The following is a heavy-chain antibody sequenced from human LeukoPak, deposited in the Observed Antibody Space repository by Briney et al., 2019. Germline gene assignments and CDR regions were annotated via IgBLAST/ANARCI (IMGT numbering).Heavy chain of an antibody. D-gene: IGHD3-16*02. V-gene: IGHV1-2*02. CDR3: ARAFYVWGSYRQGD. CDR2: INPNSGGT. Sequence: ASVKVSCKASGYTFTGYYMHWVRQAPGQGLEWMGWINPNSGGTNYAQKFQGRVTMTSDTSISTAYMELSRLRSDDTAVYYCARAFYVWGSYRQGDWGQGTLVTVSS. CDR1: GYTFTGYY. J-gene: IGHJ4*02.